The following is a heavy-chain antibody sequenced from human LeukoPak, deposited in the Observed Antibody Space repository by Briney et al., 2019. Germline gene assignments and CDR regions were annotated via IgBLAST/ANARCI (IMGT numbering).Heavy chain of an antibody. D-gene: IGHD1-26*01. CDR2: ISYDGSNK. V-gene: IGHV3-30-3*01. Sequence: GGSLRLSCAASGFTFSSYAMHWVRQAPGKGLEWVAVISYDGSNKYYADSVKGRFTISRDNSKNTLYLQMNSLRAEDTAVYYCARAGVGAYPGYFDPWGRGTLVTVSS. J-gene: IGHJ2*01. CDR3: ARAGVGAYPGYFDP. CDR1: GFTFSSYA.